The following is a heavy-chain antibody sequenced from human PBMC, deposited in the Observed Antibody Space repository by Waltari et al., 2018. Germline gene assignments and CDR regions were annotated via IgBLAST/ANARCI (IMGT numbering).Heavy chain of an antibody. CDR1: GYTFTDYY. J-gene: IGHJ3*02. CDR3: ARDRGGVAGGINAFDI. Sequence: QVQLVPSGAAVNKPGASVKVSCKASGYTFTDYYMHWVRPAPGQGPEWMGWMNPNTGATNHAQNFQARVTMARDTSISTAYMELSRLRSDDTAVYYCARDRGGVAGGINAFDIWGQGTMVTVSA. V-gene: IGHV1-2*02. D-gene: IGHD1-20*01. CDR2: MNPNTGAT.